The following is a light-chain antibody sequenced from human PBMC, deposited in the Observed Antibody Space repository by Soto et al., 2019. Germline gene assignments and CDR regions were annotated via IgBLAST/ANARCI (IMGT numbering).Light chain of an antibody. CDR3: QQYGGSPRT. CDR2: DAS. CDR1: QTVRNNY. V-gene: IGKV3-20*01. J-gene: IGKJ1*01. Sequence: ESVLTQSPGTLSLSPGERATLSCRASQTVRNNYLAWYQQKPGQAPRLLIYDASSRATGIPDRFSGSGSGTDFTLTISRLEPEDFAVYYCQQYGGSPRTFGQGTKVDIK.